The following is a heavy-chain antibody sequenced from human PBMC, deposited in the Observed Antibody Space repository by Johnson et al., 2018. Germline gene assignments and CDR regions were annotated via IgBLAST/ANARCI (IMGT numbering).Heavy chain of an antibody. CDR3: ARPDMRGDAFDS. Sequence: VQLVQSGAEVKKPGESLKISCKGSGYSFTSYWIGWVRQMPGKGLEWMAVIYPGDSDTRYSPSFQGQVTISVDKSISPSYLQWSSLKASETAMYYCARPDMRGDAFDSWCQGTMVTVSS. CDR2: IYPGDSDT. J-gene: IGHJ3*02. V-gene: IGHV5-51*01. D-gene: IGHD2-15*01. CDR1: GYSFTSYW.